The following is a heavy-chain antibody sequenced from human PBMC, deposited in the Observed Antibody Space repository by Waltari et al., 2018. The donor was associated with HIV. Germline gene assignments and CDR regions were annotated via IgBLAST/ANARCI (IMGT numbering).Heavy chain of an antibody. CDR2: IWYDVTIK. V-gene: IGHV3-33*06. CDR1: GFSFGNVG. D-gene: IGHD3-16*02. J-gene: IGHJ4*02. CDR3: AKDYGDDYVWGSYRPVDY. Sequence: VHLVEEGGGVVQPGRSLRLSCAACGFSFGNVGMNGGGQAPGKGLVWVALIWYDVTIKYYADSVKGRFTISRDNSKNTVYLQMNRLRAEDTAMYYCAKDYGDDYVWGSYRPVDYWGQGTLVSVSS.